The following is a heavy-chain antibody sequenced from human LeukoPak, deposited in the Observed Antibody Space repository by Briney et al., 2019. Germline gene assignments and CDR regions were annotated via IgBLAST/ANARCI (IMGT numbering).Heavy chain of an antibody. CDR1: DGSISSSY. CDR2: IYYRGST. J-gene: IGHJ5*02. D-gene: IGHD2-2*01. Sequence: PSETLSLTCTVSDGSISSSYWSWIRQPPGKGLEWIGFIYYRGSTNYNPSLKSRVTISVDTSKNQFSLKLSSVTAADTAVYYCAGYCSSTSCHGSNWFDPWGQGTLVTVSS. CDR3: AGYCSSTSCHGSNWFDP. V-gene: IGHV4-59*12.